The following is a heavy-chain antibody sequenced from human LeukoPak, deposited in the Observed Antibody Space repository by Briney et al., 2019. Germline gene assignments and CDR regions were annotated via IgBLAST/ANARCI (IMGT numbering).Heavy chain of an antibody. D-gene: IGHD6-19*01. CDR2: IYYSGST. J-gene: IGHJ6*03. CDR1: GFTFSSYA. V-gene: IGHV4-59*01. Sequence: GSLRLSCAASGFTFSSYAVSWVRQPPGKGLEWIGYIYYSGSTNYNPSLKSRVTISVDTSKNQFSLKLSSVTAADTAVYYCARAVPPYYYYMDVWGKGTTVTVSS. CDR3: ARAVPPYYYYMDV.